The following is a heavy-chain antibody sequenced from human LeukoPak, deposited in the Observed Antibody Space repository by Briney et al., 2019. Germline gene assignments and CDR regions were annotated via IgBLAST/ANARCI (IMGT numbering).Heavy chain of an antibody. J-gene: IGHJ3*02. D-gene: IGHD6-19*01. CDR1: GGSISSYY. V-gene: IGHV4-59*01. CDR2: IYYSGST. CDR3: ERDVTPSGLDLGAFDI. Sequence: KPSETLSLTCTVSGGSISSYYWSWIRQPPGKGLEWIGYIYYSGSTNYNPSLKSRVTISVDTSKNQFSLKLSSVTAADTAVYYCERDVTPSGLDLGAFDIWGQGTMVTVSS.